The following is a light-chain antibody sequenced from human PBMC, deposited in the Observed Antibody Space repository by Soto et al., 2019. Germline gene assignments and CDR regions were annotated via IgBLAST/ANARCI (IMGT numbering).Light chain of an antibody. Sequence: EIWLTQSPATLSLSPGERATLSCRASQTVSSSLAWYQQKTGQAPRLLIYEASNRATGIPARLSGSGYGADLTLTISSIEPEDFELYYCQQHINSPLTFGGGTKVDI. J-gene: IGKJ4*01. CDR3: QQHINSPLT. V-gene: IGKV3-11*01. CDR2: EAS. CDR1: QTVSSS.